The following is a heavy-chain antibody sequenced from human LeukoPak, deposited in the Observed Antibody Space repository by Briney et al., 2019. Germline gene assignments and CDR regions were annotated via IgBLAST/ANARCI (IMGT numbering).Heavy chain of an antibody. CDR1: GYTFTGYY. CDR2: INPNSGGT. CDR3: ARVPVGFDVVVVAAHWYFDL. V-gene: IGHV1-2*02. D-gene: IGHD2-15*01. Sequence: ASVKVSCKASGYTFTGYYMHWVRQAPGQGLEWMGWINPNSGGTNYAQKFQGRVTMTRDTSISTAYMELSRLRSDDTAVYYCARVPVGFDVVVVAAHWYFDLWGRGTLVTVSS. J-gene: IGHJ2*01.